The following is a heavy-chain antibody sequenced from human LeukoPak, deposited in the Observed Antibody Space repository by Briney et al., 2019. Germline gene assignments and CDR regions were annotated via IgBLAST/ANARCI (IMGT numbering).Heavy chain of an antibody. CDR2: INHSGST. CDR1: GGSFSGYY. Sequence: SETLSLTCAVYGGSFSGYYWSWIRQPPGKGLEWIGEINHSGSTNYNPSLKSRVTISVDTSKNQFSLKLSSVTAADTAVYYCARVSSFDSSGYYEVGPHFDYWGQGTLVTVSS. D-gene: IGHD3-22*01. CDR3: ARVSSFDSSGYYEVGPHFDY. V-gene: IGHV4-34*01. J-gene: IGHJ4*02.